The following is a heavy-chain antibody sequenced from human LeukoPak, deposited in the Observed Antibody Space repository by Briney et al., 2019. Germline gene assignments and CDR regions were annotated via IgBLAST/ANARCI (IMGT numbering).Heavy chain of an antibody. V-gene: IGHV1-46*01. CDR1: GYTFTSYY. CDR2: INPSGGST. D-gene: IGHD2-21*02. J-gene: IGHJ4*02. Sequence: ASVKVSCKASGYTFTSYYMHWVRQAPGQGLEWMGIINPSGGSTSYAQKFQGRVTMTRDTSTSTVYMELSSLRSEDTAVYYCARDNIVCGGDCYPPHFDYWGQGTLVTVSS. CDR3: ARDNIVCGGDCYPPHFDY.